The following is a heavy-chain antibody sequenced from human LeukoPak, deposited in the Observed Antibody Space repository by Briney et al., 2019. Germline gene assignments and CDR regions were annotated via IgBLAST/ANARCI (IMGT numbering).Heavy chain of an antibody. CDR1: GFTFSNYA. Sequence: PGVSLRLSCAASGFTFSNYAMGWVRQTPGKGLAWVSTISGSGVSTYYADSVKGRFTISRDNSKNTLYLQMNSLRAEDTATYYCAKDVRAAVAGRNYWGQGTLVTVSS. V-gene: IGHV3-23*01. D-gene: IGHD6-19*01. CDR2: ISGSGVST. J-gene: IGHJ4*02. CDR3: AKDVRAAVAGRNY.